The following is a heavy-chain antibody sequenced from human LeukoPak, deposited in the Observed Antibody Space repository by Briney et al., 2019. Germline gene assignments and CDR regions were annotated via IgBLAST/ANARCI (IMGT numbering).Heavy chain of an antibody. CDR1: GFTFSSYA. D-gene: IGHD6-13*01. Sequence: GGSLRLSWAASGFTFSSYAMSWFRQAPGKGLEWVSAISGSGGSTYYADSVKGRFTIYRDNSKNTLYLQMNSLRAEDTAVYYCAKERVAAAGDPYFDYWGKGTLVTVYS. CDR3: AKERVAAAGDPYFDY. J-gene: IGHJ4*02. V-gene: IGHV3-23*01. CDR2: ISGSGGST.